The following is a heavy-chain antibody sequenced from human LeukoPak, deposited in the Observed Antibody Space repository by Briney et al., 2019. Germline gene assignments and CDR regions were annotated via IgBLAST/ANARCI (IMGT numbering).Heavy chain of an antibody. CDR1: EFTFSNYW. V-gene: IGHV3-7*01. CDR3: AREIGRGTGSGDAFDI. CDR2: VKPDGTEK. J-gene: IGHJ3*02. D-gene: IGHD3-10*01. Sequence: GGSLRLSCAASEFTFSNYWMSWVRQAPGKGLEWVANVKPDGTEKYYVDSVKGRFTISRDNAKNTLYLQMNSLRADDTAVFYCAREIGRGTGSGDAFDIWGQGTMVIVSS.